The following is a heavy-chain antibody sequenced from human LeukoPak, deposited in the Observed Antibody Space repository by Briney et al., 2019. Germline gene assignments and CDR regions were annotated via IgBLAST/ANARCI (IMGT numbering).Heavy chain of an antibody. CDR2: ISGDGGST. Sequence: GGSLRLSCAASGFTFDDYAVHWVRQAPGKGLEWVSLISGDGGSTYYADSVKGRFTISRDNSKNSLYLQMNSLRTEDTALYYCAKDIELSSSTSWNSDYWGQGTLVTVSS. CDR1: GFTFDDYA. J-gene: IGHJ4*02. CDR3: AKDIELSSSTSWNSDY. V-gene: IGHV3-43*02. D-gene: IGHD2-2*01.